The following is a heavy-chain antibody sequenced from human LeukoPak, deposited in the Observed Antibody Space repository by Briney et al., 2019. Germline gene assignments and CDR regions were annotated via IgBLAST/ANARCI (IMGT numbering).Heavy chain of an antibody. Sequence: PGGSLRLSCAASGFTFSSYAMHWVRQAPGKGPEWVANIKQDGSEKYYVDSVKGRFTISRDNAKNSLYLQMNSLRAEDTAVYYCARATIYYGAGMDVWGQGTTVTVSS. D-gene: IGHD3-10*01. J-gene: IGHJ6*02. CDR3: ARATIYYGAGMDV. V-gene: IGHV3-7*01. CDR1: GFTFSSYA. CDR2: IKQDGSEK.